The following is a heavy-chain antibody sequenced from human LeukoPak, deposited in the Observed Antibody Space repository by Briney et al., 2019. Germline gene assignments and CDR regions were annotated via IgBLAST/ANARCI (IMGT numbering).Heavy chain of an antibody. CDR3: ARREGDRYYFDY. V-gene: IGHV4-30-2*01. Sequence: SQTLSLTCAVSGGSISSGGYSWSWIRQPPGKGLEWIGYIYHSGSTYYNPSLKSRVTISVDRSKNQFSLKLSSVTAADTAVYFCARREGDRYYFDYGAQETLVTVSS. D-gene: IGHD2-21*02. CDR2: IYHSGST. CDR1: GGSISSGGYS. J-gene: IGHJ4*02.